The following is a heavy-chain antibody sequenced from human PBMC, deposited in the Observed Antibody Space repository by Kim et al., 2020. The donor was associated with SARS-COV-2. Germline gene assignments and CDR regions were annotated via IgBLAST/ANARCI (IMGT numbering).Heavy chain of an antibody. CDR3: TLGWYRSGWALDY. J-gene: IGHJ4*02. D-gene: IGHD6-19*01. V-gene: IGHV3-15*01. CDR2: IKNKTDGGTT. CDR1: GFTFSNAW. Sequence: GGSLRLSCAASGFTFSNAWMSWVRQAPGKGLEWVGRIKNKTDGGTTDYAAPVKGRFTISRDDSKNTLYLQMNSLKTEDTAVYYCTLGWYRSGWALDYWGQGTLVTVSS.